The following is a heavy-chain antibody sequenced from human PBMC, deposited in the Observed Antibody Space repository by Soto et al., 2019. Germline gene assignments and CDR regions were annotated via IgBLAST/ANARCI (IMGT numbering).Heavy chain of an antibody. CDR3: ARDTMVRGVIHDY. J-gene: IGHJ4*02. CDR1: GFTFSSYS. CDR2: ISSSSSYI. D-gene: IGHD3-10*01. Sequence: TGGSLRLSCAASGFTFSSYSMNWVRQAPGKGLEWVSSISSSSSYIYYADSVKGRFTISRDNAKNSLYLQMNSLRAEDTAVYYCARDTMVRGVIHDYWGQVTLVTVSS. V-gene: IGHV3-21*01.